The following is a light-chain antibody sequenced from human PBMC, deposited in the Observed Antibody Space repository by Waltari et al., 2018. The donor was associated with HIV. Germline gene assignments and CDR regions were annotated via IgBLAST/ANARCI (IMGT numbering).Light chain of an antibody. V-gene: IGLV2-14*03. CDR2: DVS. CDR3: SSYTSRVTYV. Sequence: QSALTQPASVSGSPGQSITLSCTGTSNDVGGSNYVSWHQQHPGEAPKLIIHDVSDRPSGISNRFSGSKSGNTASLTISGLQTEDEADYYCSSYTSRVTYVFGTGTRVTVL. J-gene: IGLJ1*01. CDR1: SNDVGGSNY.